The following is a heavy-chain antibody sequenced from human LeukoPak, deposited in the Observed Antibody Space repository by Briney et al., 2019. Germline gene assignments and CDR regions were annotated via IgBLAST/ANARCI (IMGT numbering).Heavy chain of an antibody. Sequence: PSETLSLTCTVSGGSISSYHWSWIRQPPGKGLEWIGYIYYSGSTNYNPSLKSRVTISVDTSKNQFSLKLSSVTAADTAVYYCAMGSGWYYFDYWGQGTLVTVSS. J-gene: IGHJ4*02. CDR1: GGSISSYH. CDR2: IYYSGST. D-gene: IGHD6-19*01. V-gene: IGHV4-59*01. CDR3: AMGSGWYYFDY.